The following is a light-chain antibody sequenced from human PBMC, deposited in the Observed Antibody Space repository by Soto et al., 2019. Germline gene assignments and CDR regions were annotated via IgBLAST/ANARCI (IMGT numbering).Light chain of an antibody. CDR3: NSYTTGSTLPWV. V-gene: IGLV2-8*01. Sequence: QSALTQIPSASGSPGQSVVISCTGTSSDVGGYNYVSWYQQHPGKAPKLIIYDVSKRPSGVPDRFSGSKSDNTASLTVSGLQAEDEADYYCNSYTTGSTLPWVFGTGTKLTVL. CDR1: SSDVGGYNY. J-gene: IGLJ1*01. CDR2: DVS.